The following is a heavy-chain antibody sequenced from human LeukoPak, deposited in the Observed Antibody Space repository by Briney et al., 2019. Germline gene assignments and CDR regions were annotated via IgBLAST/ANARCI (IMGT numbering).Heavy chain of an antibody. J-gene: IGHJ4*02. Sequence: GGSLRLSCAASGFTFSSYSMNLVRQAPRKGLEWVSSISSSSSYIYYADSVKGRFTISRDNAKNSLYLQMNSLRAEDTAVYYCARDGFLGDSSADFDYWGQGTLVTVSS. CDR1: GFTFSSYS. D-gene: IGHD3-22*01. V-gene: IGHV3-21*01. CDR2: ISSSSSYI. CDR3: ARDGFLGDSSADFDY.